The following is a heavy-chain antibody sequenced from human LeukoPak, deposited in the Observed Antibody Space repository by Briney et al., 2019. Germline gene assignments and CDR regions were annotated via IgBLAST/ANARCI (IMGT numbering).Heavy chain of an antibody. CDR3: ARGPAAVHP. V-gene: IGHV4-34*12. D-gene: IGHD6-13*01. J-gene: IGHJ5*02. CDR2: ILHTGST. CDR1: GYSLTNHY. Sequence: PSETLSLTCAVYGYSLTNHYWIWIRQPPAKGLEWIGEILHTGSTNYNPSLKSRVTISLDTSKNQFFLNLTSVTAADTSVYYCARGPAAVHPWGQGTLVTVSS.